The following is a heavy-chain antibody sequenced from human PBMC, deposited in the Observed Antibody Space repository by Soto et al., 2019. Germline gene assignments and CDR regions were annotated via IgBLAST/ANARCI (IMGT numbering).Heavy chain of an antibody. D-gene: IGHD1-26*01. CDR1: GGTFSSYA. V-gene: IGHV1-69*01. Sequence: QVQLVQSGAEVKKPGSSVKVSCKASGGTFSSYAISWVRQAPGQGLEWMGGIIPIFGTANYAQKFQGRVTITADESTSTAYMELSNLRSEDTAVYYCAREEGATEWNYFDYWGQGTLVTVSS. CDR3: AREEGATEWNYFDY. J-gene: IGHJ4*02. CDR2: IIPIFGTA.